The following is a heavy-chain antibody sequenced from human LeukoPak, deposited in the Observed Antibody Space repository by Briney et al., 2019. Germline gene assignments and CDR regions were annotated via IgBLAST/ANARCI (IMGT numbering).Heavy chain of an antibody. J-gene: IGHJ4*02. CDR1: GFSFSSYE. CDR2: ISSSGSIM. CDR3: SGQYSSSSVVDY. Sequence: GGSLRLSCAASGFSFSSYEMNWVRQAPGKGLEGVSYISSSGSIMYSADSVKGRFTISRDNAKNSLYLQMNSLRAEDTAIYYCSGQYSSSSVVDYWGQGTLVTVSS. V-gene: IGHV3-48*03. D-gene: IGHD6-6*01.